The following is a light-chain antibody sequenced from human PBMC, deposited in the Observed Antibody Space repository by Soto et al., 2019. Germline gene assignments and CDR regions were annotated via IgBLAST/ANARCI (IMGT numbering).Light chain of an antibody. CDR3: PEANNFPIP. CDR1: QGISSR. J-gene: IGKJ5*01. V-gene: IGKV1-12*01. CDR2: GAS. Sequence: DIQMTQSPSSVSASVGDRVPITCRARQGISSRLAWYPKHPGKAPQLLIYGASSRQTGIPSRFRGSESGTDFPLTISRLQPEDCAIYFCPEANNFPIPFGQGTRLEIK.